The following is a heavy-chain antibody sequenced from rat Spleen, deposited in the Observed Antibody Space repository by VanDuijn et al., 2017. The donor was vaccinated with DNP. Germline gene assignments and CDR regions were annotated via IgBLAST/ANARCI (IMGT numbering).Heavy chain of an antibody. Sequence: EVQLVESGGGPVQPGRSLIISCTASGFTFSDHNMAWVRQAPKKGLEWVATITYDGSNTYYRDSVKGRFIISRNNARSTLYLQMDSLRSDDTATYYCAGRPPPTRGPFDYWGQGIMVTVSS. V-gene: IGHV5-7*01. CDR3: AGRPPPTRGPFDY. CDR1: GFTFSDHN. D-gene: IGHD1-4*01. CDR2: ITYDGSNT. J-gene: IGHJ2*01.